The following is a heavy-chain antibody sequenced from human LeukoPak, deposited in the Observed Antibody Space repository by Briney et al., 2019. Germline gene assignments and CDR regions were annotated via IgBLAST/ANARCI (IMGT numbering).Heavy chain of an antibody. V-gene: IGHV4-39*07. J-gene: IGHJ4*02. CDR1: GDSISSSSYS. D-gene: IGHD5-18*01. Sequence: PSETLSLTCTVSGDSISSSSYSWGWIRQTPGKGLEWIGTFHYSGGNYYNPSLKSRVTILVDTSKNQFSLDLSSATAADTAVYYCARERSRGYSYVHFDYWGQATLVTVSS. CDR3: ARERSRGYSYVHFDY. CDR2: FHYSGGN.